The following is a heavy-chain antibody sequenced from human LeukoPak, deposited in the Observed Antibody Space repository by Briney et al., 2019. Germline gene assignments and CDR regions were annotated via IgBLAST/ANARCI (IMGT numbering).Heavy chain of an antibody. CDR3: ARDGNYYDSSGISY. D-gene: IGHD3-22*01. CDR1: GGSISSGDYY. J-gene: IGHJ4*02. CDR2: IYYSGST. V-gene: IGHV4-30-4*01. Sequence: SETLSLTCTVSGGSISSGDYYWSWIRPPPRKRLEWIGYIYYSGSTYYNPSLKSRVTISVDTSKNQFSLKLSSVTAANTAVYYSARDGNYYDSSGISYWGQGTLVTVSS.